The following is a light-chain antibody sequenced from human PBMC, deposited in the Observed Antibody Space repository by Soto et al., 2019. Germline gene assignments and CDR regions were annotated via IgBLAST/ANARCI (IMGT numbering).Light chain of an antibody. CDR3: PQYGSSSIT. CDR2: GAS. CDR1: QSVSSSY. V-gene: IGKV3-20*01. Sequence: IVLTQSPGTLSLSPGERATLSCRASQSVSSSYLAWYQQKHGQAPRLLIYGASSRATGIPDRFSGSGSGTDFTLTICRLEPEDFAVYYCPQYGSSSITFGQGARLEI. J-gene: IGKJ5*01.